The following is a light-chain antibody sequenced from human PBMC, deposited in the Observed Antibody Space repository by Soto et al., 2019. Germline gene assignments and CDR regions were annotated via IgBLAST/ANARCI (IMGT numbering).Light chain of an antibody. V-gene: IGKV3-15*01. Sequence: EIVMTQSPATLSVSPGERATLSCRASQSVSSNLAWYQQNPGQAPRLLIYGASTRATGIPARFSGSGSGTDFTLTISSLQSEDFAVYYCQQYNNWPLTFGQGTKVEIK. CDR2: GAS. J-gene: IGKJ1*01. CDR3: QQYNNWPLT. CDR1: QSVSSN.